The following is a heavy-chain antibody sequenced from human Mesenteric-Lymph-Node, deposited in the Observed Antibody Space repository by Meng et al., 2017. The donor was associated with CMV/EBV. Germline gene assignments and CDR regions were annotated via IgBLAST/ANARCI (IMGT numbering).Heavy chain of an antibody. Sequence: SGGSISRGGYSWSWLRQHPGKGLEWIGYIYYSGSTYYNPSLKSRVAISVDTSKNQFSLKLSSVTAADTAVYYCARLYDSSGYYYPDYWGQGTLVTVSS. J-gene: IGHJ4*02. CDR1: GGSISRGGYS. D-gene: IGHD3-22*01. V-gene: IGHV4-31*02. CDR3: ARLYDSSGYYYPDY. CDR2: IYYSGST.